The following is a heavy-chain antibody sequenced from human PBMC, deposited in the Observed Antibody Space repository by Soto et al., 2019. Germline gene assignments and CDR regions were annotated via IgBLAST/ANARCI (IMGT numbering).Heavy chain of an antibody. V-gene: IGHV3-33*01. J-gene: IGHJ4*02. Sequence: PGGSPRLSCAASGFTFSSYCMHWVRQAPGKGLEWGGVFWYDGTNKNYADSVKGRFTISRDNSKNTLYLQMNSLRAEDTAVYYCVRGTSTSPDYWGQGTMVTVSS. CDR2: FWYDGTNK. CDR1: GFTFSSYC. CDR3: VRGTSTSPDY. D-gene: IGHD2-2*01.